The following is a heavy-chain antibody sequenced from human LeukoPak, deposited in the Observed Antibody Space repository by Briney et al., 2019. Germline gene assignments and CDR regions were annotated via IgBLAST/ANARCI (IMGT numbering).Heavy chain of an antibody. D-gene: IGHD3-22*01. CDR2: IYSGGST. CDR1: GFAVSSNY. V-gene: IGHV3-66*02. Sequence: GGSLRLSCAASGFAVSSNYMSWVRQAPGKGLEWVSVIYSGGSTYYADSVKGRFTISRDNSKNRLYLQMNSLRAEDTAVYYCARERGYYYDSSGYFDYWGQGTLVTVSS. CDR3: ARERGYYYDSSGYFDY. J-gene: IGHJ4*02.